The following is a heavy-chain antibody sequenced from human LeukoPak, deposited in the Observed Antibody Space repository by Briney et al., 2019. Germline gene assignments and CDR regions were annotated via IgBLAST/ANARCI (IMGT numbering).Heavy chain of an antibody. CDR2: ISSSSSYI. J-gene: IGHJ4*02. Sequence: GRSLRLSCAASGFTFSSYGMHWVRQAPGKGLEWVSSISSSSSYIYYADSVKGRFTISRDNAKNSLYLQMNSLRAEDTAVYYCAREGCSSTSCYIDYWGQGTLVTVSS. CDR3: AREGCSSTSCYIDY. V-gene: IGHV3-21*01. CDR1: GFTFSSYG. D-gene: IGHD2-2*01.